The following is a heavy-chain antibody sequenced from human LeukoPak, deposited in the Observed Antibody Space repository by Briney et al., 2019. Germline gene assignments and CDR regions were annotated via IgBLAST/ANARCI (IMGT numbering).Heavy chain of an antibody. CDR2: ISYDGSNE. Sequence: GGSLRLSCAASGFTFSSYAMHWVRQAPGKGLEWVAVISYDGSNEYYADSVKGRFTISRDNSKNTLYLQMNSLRAEDTAVYYCARDRTIDYWGQGTLVTVSS. CDR1: GFTFSSYA. V-gene: IGHV3-30-3*01. J-gene: IGHJ4*02. CDR3: ARDRTIDY.